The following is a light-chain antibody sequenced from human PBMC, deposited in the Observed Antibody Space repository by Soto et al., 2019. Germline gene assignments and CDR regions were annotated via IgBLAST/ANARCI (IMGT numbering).Light chain of an antibody. CDR2: GAS. CDR3: QQYGSSPPT. CDR1: QSVSSSY. Sequence: EIVMTQSPATLSLSPGERATLSCRASQSVSSSYLAWYQQKPGQAPRLLIYGASSRATGIPDRFSGSGSGTDSTLTISRLEPEDFAVYYCQQYGSSPPTFGQGTKVEIK. J-gene: IGKJ1*01. V-gene: IGKV3-20*01.